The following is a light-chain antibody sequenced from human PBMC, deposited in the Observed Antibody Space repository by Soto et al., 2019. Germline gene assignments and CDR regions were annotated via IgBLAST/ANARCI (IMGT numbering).Light chain of an antibody. CDR1: QSLLHSNGYNY. Sequence: DIVMTQSPLSLPVTPGEPASISCRSSQSLLHSNGYNYLDWYLQKPGQSPQLLIYLGSNRASGVPDRFSGSGSGTDFTLKISRVEAEDVGVYYGMQALQTPPVMYTFGQGTKLEIK. CDR2: LGS. V-gene: IGKV2-28*01. CDR3: MQALQTPPVMYT. J-gene: IGKJ2*01.